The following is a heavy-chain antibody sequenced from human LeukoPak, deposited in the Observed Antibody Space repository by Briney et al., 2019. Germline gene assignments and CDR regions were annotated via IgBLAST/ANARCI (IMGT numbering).Heavy chain of an antibody. Sequence: PGRSLRLSCAASGFTFSSYAMHWVRQAPGKGLEWVAVISYDGSNKYYADSVKGRFTISRDNSKNTLYLQMNSLRAEDTAVYYCAREFEQPSQFDYWGQGTLVTVSS. J-gene: IGHJ4*02. CDR2: ISYDGSNK. D-gene: IGHD6-13*01. CDR1: GFTFSSYA. V-gene: IGHV3-30-3*01. CDR3: AREFEQPSQFDY.